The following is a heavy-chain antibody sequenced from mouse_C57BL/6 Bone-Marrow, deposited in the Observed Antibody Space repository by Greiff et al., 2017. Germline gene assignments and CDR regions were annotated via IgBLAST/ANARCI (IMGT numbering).Heavy chain of an antibody. CDR1: GYTFTDYY. Sequence: VQLQQSGPELVKPGASVKISCKASGYTFTDYYMNWVKQSHGKSLEWIGDINPNNGGTSYNQKFKGKATLTVDKSSSTAYMELRSLTSEDSAVYYCARSSTMVTYYAMDYWGQGTSVTVSS. CDR2: INPNNGGT. D-gene: IGHD2-2*01. CDR3: ARSSTMVTYYAMDY. J-gene: IGHJ4*01. V-gene: IGHV1-26*01.